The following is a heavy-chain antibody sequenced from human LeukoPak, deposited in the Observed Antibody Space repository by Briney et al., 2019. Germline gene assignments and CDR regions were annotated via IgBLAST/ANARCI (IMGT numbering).Heavy chain of an antibody. D-gene: IGHD6-13*01. J-gene: IGHJ4*02. CDR1: GHSFTTYW. Sequence: GESLKISCKGSGHSFTTYWIGWVRQMPGKGLEWMGIIYPGDSDPIYSPSFQGQVTISADKSISTAYLQWSSLKASDSAMYYCVRHGLGSSWFGFDYWGQGTLVTVSS. V-gene: IGHV5-51*01. CDR3: VRHGLGSSWFGFDY. CDR2: IYPGDSDP.